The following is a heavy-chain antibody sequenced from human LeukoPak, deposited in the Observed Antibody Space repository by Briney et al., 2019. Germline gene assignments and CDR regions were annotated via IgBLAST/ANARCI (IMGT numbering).Heavy chain of an antibody. CDR3: ARGLGYCSGGSCYPSDY. D-gene: IGHD2-15*01. V-gene: IGHV3-43D*03. Sequence: GGSLRLSCAASGFTIDDYAMHWVRQAPGKGLEWVSLISWDGGSTYYADSVKGRFTISRDNSKNSLYLQMNSLRAEDTALYYCARGLGYCSGGSCYPSDYWGQGTLVTVSS. CDR1: GFTIDDYA. J-gene: IGHJ4*02. CDR2: ISWDGGST.